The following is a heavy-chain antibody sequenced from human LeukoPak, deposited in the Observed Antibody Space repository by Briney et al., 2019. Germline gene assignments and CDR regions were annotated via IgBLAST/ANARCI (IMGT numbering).Heavy chain of an antibody. J-gene: IGHJ6*03. CDR1: GYSFTSYW. V-gene: IGHV5-51*01. Sequence: GESLKISCKGSGYSFTSYWIGWVRQMPGKGLEWMGIIYPGDSDTRYSPSFQGQVTISADKSISTAYLQWSSLKASDTAMYYCARHFIAVAGTEEEGDYYYYYYMDVWGKGTTVTVSS. D-gene: IGHD6-19*01. CDR3: ARHFIAVAGTEEEGDYYYYYYMDV. CDR2: IYPGDSDT.